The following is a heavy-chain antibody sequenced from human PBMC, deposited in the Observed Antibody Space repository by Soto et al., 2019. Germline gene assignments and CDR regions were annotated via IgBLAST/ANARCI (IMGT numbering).Heavy chain of an antibody. CDR3: ARALLGYCSSTSCYTPLFAY. CDR2: IYHSGST. V-gene: IGHV4-30-2*01. Sequence: SETLSLTCAVSGGSISSGGYSWSWIRQPPGKGLEWIGYIYHSGSTYYNPSLKSRVTISVDRSKNQFSLKLSSVTAADTAVYYCARALLGYCSSTSCYTPLFAYWGQGTLVTVSS. D-gene: IGHD2-2*02. CDR1: GGSISSGGYS. J-gene: IGHJ4*02.